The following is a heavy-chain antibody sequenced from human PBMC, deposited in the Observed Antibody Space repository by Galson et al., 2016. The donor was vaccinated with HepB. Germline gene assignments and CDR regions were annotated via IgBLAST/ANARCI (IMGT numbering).Heavy chain of an antibody. D-gene: IGHD3-3*01. Sequence: SLRLSCAASGFNFSDYSMSWIRQAPGKGLEWIACMSSVDGPKHYSDSVEGRFTISRDNIQNSLYLLMSSLRGEDTAVYYCARALTTFGPRVSFVRYFFDDWGQGTLVTVSS. CDR2: MSSVDGPK. J-gene: IGHJ4*02. CDR1: GFNFSDYS. CDR3: ARALTTFGPRVSFVRYFFDD. V-gene: IGHV3-11*01.